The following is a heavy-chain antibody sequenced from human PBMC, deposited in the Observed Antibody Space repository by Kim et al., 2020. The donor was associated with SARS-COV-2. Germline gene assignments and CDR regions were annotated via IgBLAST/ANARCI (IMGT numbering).Heavy chain of an antibody. V-gene: IGHV3-48*02. J-gene: IGHJ4*02. CDR3: ASLHAAAY. D-gene: IGHD6-25*01. Sequence: TEYAESDKGRFTISRDDAKNTLYLHMNSLRDGDTAVYYCASLHAAAYWGQGILVTVSS. CDR2: T.